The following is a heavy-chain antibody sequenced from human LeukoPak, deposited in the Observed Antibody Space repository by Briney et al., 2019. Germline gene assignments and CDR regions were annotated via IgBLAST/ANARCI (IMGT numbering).Heavy chain of an antibody. CDR2: FGAGGGT. V-gene: IGHV3-23*01. CDR1: GLSFGDYT. D-gene: IGHD2-2*01. Sequence: PGGSLRLSCEASGLSFGDYTMHWVRQAPGKGLEWVSGFGAGGGTYYADSVKGRFTISRDNSKTTLYLQMDSLRAEDTAVYYCAKSFRYANTYFEYWGQGTLVPVSS. CDR3: AKSFRYANTYFEY. J-gene: IGHJ4*02.